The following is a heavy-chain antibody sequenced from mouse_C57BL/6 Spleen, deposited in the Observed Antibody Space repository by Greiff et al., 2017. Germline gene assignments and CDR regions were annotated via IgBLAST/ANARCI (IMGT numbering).Heavy chain of an antibody. CDR2: IDPSDSDT. D-gene: IGHD2-14*01. CDR3: AISPGTDDY. V-gene: IGHV1-52*01. Sequence: VQLQQPGAELVRPGSSVKLSCKASGYTITSYWMHWVKQRPIQGLEWIGNIDPSDSDTPYNQKFKDKATLPVDKSSSTAYMQLSSLTSDDSAVYYCAISPGTDDYWGQGTTLTVSS. J-gene: IGHJ2*01. CDR1: GYTITSYW.